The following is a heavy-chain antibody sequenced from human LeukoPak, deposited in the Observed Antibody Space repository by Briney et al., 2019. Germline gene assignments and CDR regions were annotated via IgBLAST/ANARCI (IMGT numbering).Heavy chain of an antibody. CDR3: ARDLTRWDLMGGY. J-gene: IGHJ4*02. D-gene: IGHD1-26*01. Sequence: GGSLRLSCAASGFNFSSYWMSWVRQTPDKGLEWVANLKPDGGEDNYVDSVRGRFTISRDNAKSPLYLQMNSLRAEDTAVYYCARDLTRWDLMGGYWGQGTLVTVSS. V-gene: IGHV3-7*01. CDR1: GFNFSSYW. CDR2: LKPDGGED.